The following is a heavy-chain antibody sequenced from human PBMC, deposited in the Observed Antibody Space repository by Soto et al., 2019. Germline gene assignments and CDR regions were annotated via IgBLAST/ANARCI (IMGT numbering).Heavy chain of an antibody. D-gene: IGHD6-19*01. CDR3: ARDMYSSDYFVKWFEP. J-gene: IGHJ5*02. CDR2: IWYDGSNK. Sequence: GGSLRLSCAASGFTFSSYSMNWVRQAPGKGLEWVAVIWYDGSNKYYADSVKGRVTISRDNSKNSLYLQLNSLRGEDTAMYYCARDMYSSDYFVKWFEPWGQGTLVTVSS. V-gene: IGHV3-33*08. CDR1: GFTFSSYS.